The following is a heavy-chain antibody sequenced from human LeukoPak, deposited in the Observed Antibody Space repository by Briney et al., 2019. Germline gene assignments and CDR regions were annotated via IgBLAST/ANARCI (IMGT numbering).Heavy chain of an antibody. D-gene: IGHD3-10*01. CDR3: ARDLRGVHNDY. CDR2: ISSSSNT. V-gene: IGHV3-11*05. CDR1: GFTFSDYR. Sequence: GGSLRLSCAASGFTFSDYRMSWIRQAPGKGLEWVSYISSSSNTNYADSVKGRFTISRDDAKNSLYLQMNSLRAEDTAVYYCARDLRGVHNDYWGQGTLVTVSS. J-gene: IGHJ4*02.